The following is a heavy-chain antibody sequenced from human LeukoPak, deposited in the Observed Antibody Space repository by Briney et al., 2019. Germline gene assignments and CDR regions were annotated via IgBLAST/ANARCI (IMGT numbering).Heavy chain of an antibody. CDR3: ARRGSGSAFDP. CDR2: IYYSGST. V-gene: IGHV4-39*01. J-gene: IGHJ5*02. Sequence: PSETLSLTCTVSGGSISSSSYYWGWIRQPPGKGLEWIGSIYYSGSTYYNPSLKSRVTISVDTSKNQFSLKLSSVTAADTAVYYCARRGSGSAFDPWGQGTLVTVSS. CDR1: GGSISSSSYY. D-gene: IGHD3-10*01.